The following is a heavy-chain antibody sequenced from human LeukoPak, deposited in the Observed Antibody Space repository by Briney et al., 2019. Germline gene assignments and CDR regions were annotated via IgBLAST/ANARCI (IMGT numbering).Heavy chain of an antibody. CDR3: ARDQYSYGGHYFDY. V-gene: IGHV4-4*07. CDR2: IYTSGST. J-gene: IGHJ4*02. D-gene: IGHD5-18*01. CDR1: GGSISSYY. Sequence: SETLSFTCTVSGGSISSYYWSWIRQPAGKGLEWIGRIYTSGSTNYNPSLKSRVTMSVDTSKNQFSLKLSSVTAADTAVYYCARDQYSYGGHYFDYWGQGTLVTVSS.